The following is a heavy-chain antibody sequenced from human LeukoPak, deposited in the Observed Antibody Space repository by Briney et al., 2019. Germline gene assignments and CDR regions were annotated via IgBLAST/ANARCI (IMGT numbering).Heavy chain of an antibody. V-gene: IGHV1-2*02. CDR2: INPISGGT. CDR1: GYTFTGYY. D-gene: IGHD1-26*01. CDR3: ARYLIGMLGDYVDYGMDV. Sequence: ASVKVSCKASGYTFTGYYMHWVRQAPGQGLEWMGWINPISGGTTYSPDFQGRVTMTLDTSVTTAYMELSSLTSDDAAVYYCARYLIGMLGDYVDYGMDVWGQGTTVIVSS. J-gene: IGHJ6*02.